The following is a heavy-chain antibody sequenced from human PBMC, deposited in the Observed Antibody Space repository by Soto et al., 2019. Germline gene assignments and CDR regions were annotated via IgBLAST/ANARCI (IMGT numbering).Heavy chain of an antibody. V-gene: IGHV1-3*04. CDR2: IDTGNQNT. J-gene: IGHJ4*02. Sequence: QGHLVQSGAEVKEPGASVKISCKASRYTFTAYAIHWLRQAPGQSLEWLGWIDTGNQNTKYSPAFQDRVTITADTFANRADMELSSLSFEDTAVYYCARDAKWDPLGVDAQQDDYFDSWGQGTLVTVSA. CDR1: RYTFTAYA. D-gene: IGHD1-26*01. CDR3: ARDAKWDPLGVDAQQDDYFDS.